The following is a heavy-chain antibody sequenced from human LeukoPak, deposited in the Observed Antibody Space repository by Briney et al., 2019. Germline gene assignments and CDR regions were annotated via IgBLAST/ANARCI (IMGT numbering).Heavy chain of an antibody. V-gene: IGHV3-21*01. Sequence: PGGSLRLSCAASGFTFSSYSMNWVRQAPGKGLEWVSSISSSSSYMYYADSVKGRFTISRDNAKNSLYLQMNSLRAEDTAVYYCATYSSGYYLEAWGQGTLVTVSS. J-gene: IGHJ5*02. D-gene: IGHD3-22*01. CDR2: ISSSSSYM. CDR3: ATYSSGYYLEA. CDR1: GFTFSSYS.